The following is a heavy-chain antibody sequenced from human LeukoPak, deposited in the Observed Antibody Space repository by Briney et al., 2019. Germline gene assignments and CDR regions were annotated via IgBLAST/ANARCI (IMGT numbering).Heavy chain of an antibody. Sequence: GGSLRLSCAVSGLMLEDYAMHWVRQLPGKGLEWVSGIGWNSASIAYADCVEGRFTISRDNAKKSLYLQMNGLRTEDTAFYYCAKDMGGSGSSAFDYWGQGTLVTVSS. CDR3: AKDMGGSGSSAFDY. CDR2: IGWNSASI. D-gene: IGHD3-10*01. CDR1: GLMLEDYA. J-gene: IGHJ4*02. V-gene: IGHV3-9*01.